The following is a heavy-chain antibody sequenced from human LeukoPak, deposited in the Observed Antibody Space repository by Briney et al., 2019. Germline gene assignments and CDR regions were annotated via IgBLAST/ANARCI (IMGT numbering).Heavy chain of an antibody. V-gene: IGHV1-8*01. Sequence: ASVKVSCKASGYTFTSYDINWVRQATGQGLEWMGWMNPNSGNTGYAQKFQGRVTMTRNTSISTAYMELSSLRSEDTAVYYCARNWGTGPDDDYWGQGTLVTVSS. CDR1: GYTFTSYD. CDR2: MNPNSGNT. J-gene: IGHJ4*02. D-gene: IGHD7-27*01. CDR3: ARNWGTGPDDDY.